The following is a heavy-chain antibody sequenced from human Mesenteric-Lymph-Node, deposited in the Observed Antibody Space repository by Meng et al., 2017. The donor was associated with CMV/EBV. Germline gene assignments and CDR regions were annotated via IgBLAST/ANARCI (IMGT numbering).Heavy chain of an antibody. Sequence: GDSVIRGSYYWTWIRQPPGQRLEWIGYTSYNGLTNYNPSLESRVTISLDMPENRISLELRSVTAADTAIYYCARTLGVGATRFLDYWGQGTLVTVSS. CDR3: ARTLGVGATRFLDY. J-gene: IGHJ4*02. D-gene: IGHD1-26*01. CDR1: GDSVIRGSYY. V-gene: IGHV4-61*01. CDR2: TSYNGLT.